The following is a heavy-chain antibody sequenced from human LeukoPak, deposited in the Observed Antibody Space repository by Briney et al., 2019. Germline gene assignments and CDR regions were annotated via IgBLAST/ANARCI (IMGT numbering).Heavy chain of an antibody. D-gene: IGHD6-19*01. CDR2: IYYSGST. Sequence: PSETLSLTCTVSGGSISSSSYYWGWIRQPPGKGLEWIGSIYYSGSTYYNPSLKSRVTISVDTSKNQFSLKLSSVTAADTAVYYCARAYSSGWYVPERYNWFDPWGQGTLVTAAS. J-gene: IGHJ5*02. CDR1: GGSISSSSYY. V-gene: IGHV4-39*01. CDR3: ARAYSSGWYVPERYNWFDP.